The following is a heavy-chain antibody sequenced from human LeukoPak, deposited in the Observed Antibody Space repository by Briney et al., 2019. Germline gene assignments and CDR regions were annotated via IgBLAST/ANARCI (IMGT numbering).Heavy chain of an antibody. J-gene: IGHJ4*02. D-gene: IGHD3-10*01. Sequence: GGSLRLSCAASGFTFSSYWMSWVRQAPGKGLEWVANIKQDGSEKYYVDSVKGRFTISRDNAKNSLYLQMNSLRAEDTAVYYCATEGGCNYYGSGSYSWGQGTLVTVSS. V-gene: IGHV3-7*01. CDR3: ATEGGCNYYGSGSYS. CDR2: IKQDGSEK. CDR1: GFTFSSYW.